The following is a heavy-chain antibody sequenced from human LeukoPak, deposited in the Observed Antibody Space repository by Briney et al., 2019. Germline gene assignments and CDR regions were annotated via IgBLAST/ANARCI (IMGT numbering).Heavy chain of an antibody. CDR3: ARETYYYDSSGYPDY. V-gene: IGHV3-30*04. Sequence: GGSLRLSCAASGFTFSSYAMHWVRQAPGKGVEWVAVISYDGSNKYYADSVKGRFTISRDNSKNTLYLQMNSLRAEDTAVYYCARETYYYDSSGYPDYWGQGTLVTVSP. CDR1: GFTFSSYA. CDR2: ISYDGSNK. J-gene: IGHJ4*02. D-gene: IGHD3-22*01.